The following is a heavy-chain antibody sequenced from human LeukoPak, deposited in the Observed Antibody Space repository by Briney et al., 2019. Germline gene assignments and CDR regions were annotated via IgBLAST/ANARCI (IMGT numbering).Heavy chain of an antibody. V-gene: IGHV4-4*07. J-gene: IGHJ4*02. CDR1: GGSISSYY. CDR3: ARAIFGVVRNYFDY. CDR2: IYTSGST. D-gene: IGHD3-3*01. Sequence: SETLSLTCTVSGGSISSYYWSWIRQPAGKGLEWIGRIYTSGSTNYNPSLKSRVTISVDTSKNQFSLKLSSVTAADTAVYYCARAIFGVVRNYFDYWGQGTLVTVSS.